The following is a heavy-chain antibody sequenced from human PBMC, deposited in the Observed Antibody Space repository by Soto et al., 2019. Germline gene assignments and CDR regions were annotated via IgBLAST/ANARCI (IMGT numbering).Heavy chain of an antibody. CDR3: ARDFGDYHYFDY. D-gene: IGHD4-17*01. Sequence: QVQLVESGGGLVKPGGSLRLSCAASGFTFSDYYMSWIRQAPGKGLEWVSYNSSSGSTIYYADSVKGRFTISRDNDKNSLYLQMNSLRAEDTVVYYSARDFGDYHYFDYWGQGTMVTVSS. CDR2: NSSSGSTI. V-gene: IGHV3-11*01. J-gene: IGHJ4*02. CDR1: GFTFSDYY.